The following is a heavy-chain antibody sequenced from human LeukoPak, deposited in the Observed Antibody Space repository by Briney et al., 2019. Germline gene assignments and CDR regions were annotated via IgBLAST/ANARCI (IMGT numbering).Heavy chain of an antibody. CDR3: ARDSSSAWRAYSYGPNPDIFDY. CDR2: IKQDGSEK. D-gene: IGHD5-18*01. Sequence: AGGSLRLSCAASGFTFSSYWMSWVRQAPGKGLEWVANIKQDGSEKYYVDSVKGRFTISRDNAKNSLYLRMNSLRAEDTAVYYCARDSSSAWRAYSYGPNPDIFDYWGQGTLVTVSS. J-gene: IGHJ4*02. CDR1: GFTFSSYW. V-gene: IGHV3-7*01.